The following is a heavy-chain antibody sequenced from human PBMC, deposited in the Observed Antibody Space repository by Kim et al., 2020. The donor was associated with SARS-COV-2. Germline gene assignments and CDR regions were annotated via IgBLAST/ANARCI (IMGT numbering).Heavy chain of an antibody. CDR2: INTDTGNP. V-gene: IGHV7-4-1*02. J-gene: IGHJ4*02. D-gene: IGHD3-16*02. CDR3: ARVIWGSYRYTDS. Sequence: ASVKVSCKASGYTFTNYAISWVRQALGQGLEWMGWINTDTGNPTYAQAFTGRFVFSVDTSVSTTYLQISSLKAEDTALYYCARVIWGSYRYTDSWGQGTLVTVSS. CDR1: GYTFTNYA.